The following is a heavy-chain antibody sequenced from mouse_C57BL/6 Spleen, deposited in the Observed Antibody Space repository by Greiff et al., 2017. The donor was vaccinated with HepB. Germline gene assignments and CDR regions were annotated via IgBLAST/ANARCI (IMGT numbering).Heavy chain of an antibody. D-gene: IGHD2-2*01. CDR3: ARYYGYDRGAMDY. V-gene: IGHV1-22*01. CDR2: INPNNGGT. J-gene: IGHJ4*01. Sequence: EVQLQQSGPELVKPGASVKMSCKASGYTFTDYNMHWVKQSHGKSLEWIGYINPNNGGTSYNQKFKGKATLTVNKSSSTAYMELRSLTSEDSAVYYCARYYGYDRGAMDYWGQGTSVTVSS. CDR1: GYTFTDYN.